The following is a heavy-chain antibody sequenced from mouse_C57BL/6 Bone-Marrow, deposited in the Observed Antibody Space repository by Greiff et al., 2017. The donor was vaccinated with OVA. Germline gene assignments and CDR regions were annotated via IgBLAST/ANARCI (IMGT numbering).Heavy chain of an antibody. Sequence: DVMLVESGGGLVQPGGSLKLSCAASGFTFSDYYMYWVRQTPETRLEWVAYISNGGGSTYYPDTVKGRFTISRDNAKNTLYLQMSRLKSEDTAMYYCARRGYDYDGYFDYWGQGTTLTVSS. CDR2: ISNGGGST. D-gene: IGHD2-4*01. J-gene: IGHJ2*01. V-gene: IGHV5-12*01. CDR3: ARRGYDYDGYFDY. CDR1: GFTFSDYY.